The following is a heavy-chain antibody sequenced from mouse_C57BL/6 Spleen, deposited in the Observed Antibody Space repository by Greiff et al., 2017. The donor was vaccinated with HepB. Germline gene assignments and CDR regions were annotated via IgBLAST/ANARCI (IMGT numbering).Heavy chain of an antibody. Sequence: QVHVKQSGAELVKPGASVKLSCKASGYTFTSYWMHWVKQRPGQGLEWIGMIHPNSGSTNYNEKFKSKATLTVDKSSSTAYMQLSSLTSEDSAVYYCAREGGTKVYYYAMDYWGQGTSVTVSS. V-gene: IGHV1-64*01. CDR1: GYTFTSYW. CDR2: IHPNSGST. D-gene: IGHD4-1*01. J-gene: IGHJ4*01. CDR3: AREGGTKVYYYAMDY.